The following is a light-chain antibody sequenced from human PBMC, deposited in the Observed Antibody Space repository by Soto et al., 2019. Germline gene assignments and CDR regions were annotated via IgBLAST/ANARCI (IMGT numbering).Light chain of an antibody. CDR3: QQYNKFSPT. CDR2: DGA. J-gene: IGKJ1*01. CDR1: QSISNW. Sequence: IQMSQSPSTLPASVGDRVTITCLASQSISNWLAWYQHKPGRAPKLLIFDGARLESGVPSRFSGSGSGTEFTFTISSLQPEDFAAYYCQQYNKFSPTFGQGTKVDIK. V-gene: IGKV1-5*01.